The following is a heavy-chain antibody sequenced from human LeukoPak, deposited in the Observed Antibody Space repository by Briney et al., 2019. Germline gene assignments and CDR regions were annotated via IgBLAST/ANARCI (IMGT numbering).Heavy chain of an antibody. CDR1: GFTFSSYG. V-gene: IGHV3-30*02. CDR2: VRYDGSNK. Sequence: GGSLRLSCAASGFTFSSYGMHWVRQAPGKGLEWVAFVRYDGSNKYYADSVKGRFTISRDNSKNTLHLQMNSLRAEDTAVYYCASRPNDSWRGPFDYWGQGTLVTVSS. CDR3: ASRPNDSWRGPFDY. J-gene: IGHJ4*02. D-gene: IGHD3-3*01.